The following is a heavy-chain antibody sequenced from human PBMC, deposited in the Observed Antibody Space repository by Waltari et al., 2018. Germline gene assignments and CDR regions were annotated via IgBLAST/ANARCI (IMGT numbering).Heavy chain of an antibody. CDR2: IKSKTDGGTT. V-gene: IGHV3-15*01. D-gene: IGHD1-26*01. CDR3: TTIIVGASWGVGY. CDR1: GFTFSNAW. J-gene: IGHJ4*02. Sequence: EVQLVASGGGLVKPGGSLKLSCAVSGFTFSNAWMSWIPQAQGKGLEWVGRIKSKTDGGTTDYAAPVKGRFTISRDDSKNTLYLQMNSLKTEDTAVYYCTTIIVGASWGVGYWGQGTLVTVSS.